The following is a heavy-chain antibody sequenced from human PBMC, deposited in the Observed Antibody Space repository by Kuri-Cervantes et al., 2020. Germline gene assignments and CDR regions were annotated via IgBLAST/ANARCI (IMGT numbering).Heavy chain of an antibody. Sequence: GESLKISCAASGFTVSSNYMSWVRQAPGKGLEWVSVIYSGGSTYYADSVKGRFTISRDNSKNTLYLQMNSLRAEDTAVYYCARASLENWNYGDYYYYYGMDVWGQGTTVTVSS. V-gene: IGHV3-66*01. CDR2: IYSGGST. J-gene: IGHJ6*02. CDR3: ARASLENWNYGDYYYYYGMDV. CDR1: GFTVSSNY. D-gene: IGHD1-7*01.